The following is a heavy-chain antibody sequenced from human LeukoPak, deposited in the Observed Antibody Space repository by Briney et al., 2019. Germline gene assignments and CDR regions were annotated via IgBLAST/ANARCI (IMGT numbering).Heavy chain of an antibody. D-gene: IGHD3-10*01. V-gene: IGHV3-7*03. CDR2: MKEDGSEI. CDR1: GFPFDVQT. J-gene: IGHJ5*02. Sequence: GGSLRLSCAASGFPFDVQTMSWVRQAPGKGLDWVASMKEDGSEIHYVDSVKGRFTISRDNSKNTLYLQMNSLRAEDTAVYYCAKAPVFSPNWFDPWGQGTLVTVSS. CDR3: AKAPVFSPNWFDP.